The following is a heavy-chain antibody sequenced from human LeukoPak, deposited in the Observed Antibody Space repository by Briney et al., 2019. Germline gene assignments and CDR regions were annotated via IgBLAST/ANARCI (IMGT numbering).Heavy chain of an antibody. CDR3: TKDLYSGHAERPIAAAGAFDY. CDR2: ISWDGGRT. Sequence: GGSLRLSCEASGFTFDDYAMHWVRQAPGKGLEWVSVISWDGGRTYYADSVKGRFTISRDNSKNSLYLQMKSLRVEDTAFYYCTKDLYSGHAERPIAAAGAFDYWGQGTLVTVSS. D-gene: IGHD6-13*01. V-gene: IGHV3-43D*03. J-gene: IGHJ4*02. CDR1: GFTFDDYA.